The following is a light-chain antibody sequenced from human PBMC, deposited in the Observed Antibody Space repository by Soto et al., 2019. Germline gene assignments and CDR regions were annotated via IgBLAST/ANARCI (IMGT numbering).Light chain of an antibody. CDR3: SSYTSSSTLEV. Sequence: QSVLTQPASVSGSPGQSITISCTGTSSDGGGYNYVSWYQQHPGKAPKLMIHEVSNRPSGVSNRFSGSKSGNTASLTISGLQAEDEADYYCSSYTSSSTLEVFGTGTKVTVL. J-gene: IGLJ1*01. CDR1: SSDGGGYNY. V-gene: IGLV2-14*01. CDR2: EVS.